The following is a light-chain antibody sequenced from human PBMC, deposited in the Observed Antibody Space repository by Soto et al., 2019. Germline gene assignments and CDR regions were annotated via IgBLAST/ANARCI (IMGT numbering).Light chain of an antibody. CDR3: QQYGNWPFT. V-gene: IGKV3-15*01. Sequence: EIVLTQPPGTLSLSPGERATLSCMASQSFSSNLAWYHQKPGQAPSLLVYGASTRAADIPARFSGSGSETEFTLTISSLQSEDFAIYYCQQYGNWPFTFGQGTRLEI. CDR1: QSFSSN. CDR2: GAS. J-gene: IGKJ5*01.